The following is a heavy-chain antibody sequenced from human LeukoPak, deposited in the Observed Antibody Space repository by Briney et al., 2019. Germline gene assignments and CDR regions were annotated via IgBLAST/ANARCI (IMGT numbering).Heavy chain of an antibody. V-gene: IGHV1-69*05. J-gene: IGHJ4*02. D-gene: IGHD3-9*01. CDR1: GGTFSSYA. Sequence: ASVKVSCKASGGTFSSYAISWVRQAPGQGLEWMGRIIPIFGAANYAQKFQGRVTITTDESTSTAYMELSSLRSEDTAVYYCARYYDILTGCGGVWGQGTLVTVSS. CDR3: ARYYDILTGCGGV. CDR2: IIPIFGAA.